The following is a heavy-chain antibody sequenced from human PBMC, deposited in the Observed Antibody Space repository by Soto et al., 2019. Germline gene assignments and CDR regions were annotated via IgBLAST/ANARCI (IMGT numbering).Heavy chain of an antibody. J-gene: IGHJ6*02. CDR1: GYTFTGYY. Sequence: ASVKVSCKASGYTFTGYYMHWVRQAPGQGLEWMGWINPNSGGTNYAQKFQGWVTMTRDTSISTAYMELSRLRSDDTAVYYCAGGSMIVVGGYYYYGMDVWGQGTTVTVSS. CDR3: AGGSMIVVGGYYYYGMDV. CDR2: INPNSGGT. V-gene: IGHV1-2*04. D-gene: IGHD3-22*01.